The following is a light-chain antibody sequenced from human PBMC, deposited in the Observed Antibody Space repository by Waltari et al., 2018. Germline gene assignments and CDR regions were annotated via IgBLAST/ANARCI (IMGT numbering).Light chain of an antibody. Sequence: EIVMTQSPLSLPVTPGEPASTSCTPSQSLRHLNGYNYLDWYLQKPGQSPKLLIYLGSSRASGVPGRFSGSGSGTDFTLLISRVEADDVGVYYCMQARQTPFTFGQGTKLEI. CDR1: QSLRHLNGYNY. J-gene: IGKJ2*01. V-gene: IGKV2-28*01. CDR3: MQARQTPFT. CDR2: LGS.